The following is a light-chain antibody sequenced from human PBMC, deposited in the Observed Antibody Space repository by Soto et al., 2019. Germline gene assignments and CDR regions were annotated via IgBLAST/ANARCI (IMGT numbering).Light chain of an antibody. CDR3: QKYGTSPYT. J-gene: IGKJ2*01. Sequence: IVLTQSPGTLSVSPGERVTLSCRASQTVSSSYLAWYQHKPGQAPRLLIYGASSRASDIPYRLSGSGSGTDFTLTISRLEPEDFAVYYCQKYGTSPYTFGHGTKLEIK. CDR2: GAS. CDR1: QTVSSSY. V-gene: IGKV3-20*01.